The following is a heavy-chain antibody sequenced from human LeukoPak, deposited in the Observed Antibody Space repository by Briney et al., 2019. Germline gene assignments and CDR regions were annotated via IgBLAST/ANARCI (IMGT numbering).Heavy chain of an antibody. CDR2: IYHSGST. Sequence: SQTLSLTCAVSGGSISSGGYSWRWIRQAPGKGLEWIGYIYHSGSTYYNPSLKSRVTISVDRSKNQFSLKLSSVTAADTAVYYCAGTTIFGVVTHDAFDIWGQGTMVTVSS. CDR3: AGTTIFGVVTHDAFDI. CDR1: GGSISSGGYS. D-gene: IGHD3-3*01. J-gene: IGHJ3*02. V-gene: IGHV4-30-2*01.